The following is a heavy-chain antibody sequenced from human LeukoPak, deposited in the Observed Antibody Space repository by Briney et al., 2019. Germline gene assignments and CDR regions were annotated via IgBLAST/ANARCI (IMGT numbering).Heavy chain of an antibody. J-gene: IGHJ4*02. V-gene: IGHV4-59*01. CDR1: GGSISSYY. Sequence: NPSETLSLTCTVSGGSISSYYWSWIRQPPGKGLEWIGYIYYSGSTNYNPPLKSRVTISVDTSKNQFSLKLSSVTAADTAVYYCASSPILPNRFIAVVPHFDYWGQGTLVTVSS. CDR3: ASSPILPNRFIAVVPHFDY. CDR2: IYYSGST. D-gene: IGHD6-19*01.